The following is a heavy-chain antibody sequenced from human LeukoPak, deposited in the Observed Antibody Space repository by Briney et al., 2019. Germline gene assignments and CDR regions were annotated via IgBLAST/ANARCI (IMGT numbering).Heavy chain of an antibody. CDR3: AGGLLNYDILTGYLPGAFDI. CDR2: IYYSGST. D-gene: IGHD3-9*01. CDR1: GGSISSYY. J-gene: IGHJ3*02. Sequence: PSETLSLTCTVSGGSISSYYWSWIRKPPGKGLEWIGYIYYSGSTNYNPSLKSRVTISVDTSKNQFSLKLSSVTAADTAVYYCAGGLLNYDILTGYLPGAFDIWGQGTMVTVSS. V-gene: IGHV4-59*01.